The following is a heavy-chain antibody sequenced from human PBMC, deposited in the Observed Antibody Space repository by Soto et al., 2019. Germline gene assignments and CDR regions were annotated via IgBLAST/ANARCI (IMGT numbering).Heavy chain of an antibody. CDR2: ISAYNGNT. J-gene: IGHJ4*02. CDR3: AIAPKLRYFDWLLTYFDY. V-gene: IGHV1-18*01. Sequence: ASVKVSCKASGYTFTSYGISWVRQAPGQGLEWMGWISAYNGNTNYAQKLQGRVTMTTDTSTSTAYMELRSLRSDDTAVYYCAIAPKLRYFDWLLTYFDYWGQGTLVTVS. D-gene: IGHD3-9*01. CDR1: GYTFTSYG.